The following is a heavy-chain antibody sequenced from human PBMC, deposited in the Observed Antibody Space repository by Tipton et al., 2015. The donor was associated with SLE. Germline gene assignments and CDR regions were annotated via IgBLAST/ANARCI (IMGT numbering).Heavy chain of an antibody. CDR3: ARVYYGRGSTPPHYFDY. D-gene: IGHD3-10*01. CDR2: IYAGGHT. J-gene: IGHJ4*02. V-gene: IGHV4-61*02. CDR1: GGSISGDFDY. Sequence: TLSLTCTVSGGSISGDFDYWSWIRQPAGKGLEWIGRIYAGGHTDYNPSLKSRVTISVDTSKNQFSLKLTSVTAADTAVYYCARVYYGRGSTPPHYFDYWGQGTLVTVSS.